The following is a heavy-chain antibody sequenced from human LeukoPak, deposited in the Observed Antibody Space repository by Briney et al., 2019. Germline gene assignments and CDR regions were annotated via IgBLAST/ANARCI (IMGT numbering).Heavy chain of an antibody. J-gene: IGHJ3*02. CDR1: GFTLSTYS. V-gene: IGHV3-21*01. D-gene: IGHD4-23*01. CDR3: ARDQTTVEFDEDASDI. Sequence: GGSLRLSCAASGFTLSTYSMNWVRQAPGKGLEWVSSISSSSSNIYYADSVKGRFTISRDNANNALYLQMNSLRAEDTAVYYCARDQTTVEFDEDASDIWGQGTMVTVSS. CDR2: ISSSSSNI.